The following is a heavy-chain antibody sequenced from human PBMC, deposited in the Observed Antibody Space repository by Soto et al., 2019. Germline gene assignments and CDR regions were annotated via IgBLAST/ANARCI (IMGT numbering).Heavy chain of an antibody. Sequence: HPGGSLRLSCAASGFTFSSYGMHWVRQAPGKGLEWVAVISYDGSNKYYADSVKGRFTISRDNSKNTLYLQMNSLRAEDTAVYYCAPWFGEFDYWGQGTLVTAPQ. CDR2: ISYDGSNK. J-gene: IGHJ4*02. CDR3: APWFGEFDY. CDR1: GFTFSSYG. D-gene: IGHD3-10*01. V-gene: IGHV3-30*03.